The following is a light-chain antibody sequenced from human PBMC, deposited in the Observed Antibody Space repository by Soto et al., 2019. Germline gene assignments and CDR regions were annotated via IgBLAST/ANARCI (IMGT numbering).Light chain of an antibody. J-gene: IGLJ3*02. CDR3: CSYAGSYVWV. Sequence: QSALTQPRSVSGSPGQSVSISCTGTTSDVGSYNYVSWYQQHPGKAPRLMIYDVRKRPSGVPDRFSGSKSGNTASLTISGLRAEDEADYYCCSYAGSYVWVFGGGTNPTVL. CDR2: DVR. V-gene: IGLV2-11*01. CDR1: TSDVGSYNY.